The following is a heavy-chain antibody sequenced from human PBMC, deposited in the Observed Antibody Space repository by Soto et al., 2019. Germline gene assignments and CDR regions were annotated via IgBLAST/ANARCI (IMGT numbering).Heavy chain of an antibody. D-gene: IGHD6-6*01. CDR1: GFSVSTSGGG. V-gene: IGHV2-5*01. CDR3: AHAEYSSLFCYFDY. Sequence: QITLKESGPTLVKPTQTLTLTCTFSGFSVSTSGGGVTWIRQPPGKALEWLALIYWNDDKRYSPSLKSRLTITKDTSKNQVVLAMTTMDPVDTATYYCAHAEYSSLFCYFDYWGQGTLVTFSS. J-gene: IGHJ4*02. CDR2: IYWNDDK.